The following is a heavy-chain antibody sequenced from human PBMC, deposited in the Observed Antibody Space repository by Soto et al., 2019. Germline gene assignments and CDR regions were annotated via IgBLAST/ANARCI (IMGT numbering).Heavy chain of an antibody. D-gene: IGHD3-10*01. J-gene: IGHJ4*02. Sequence: ASVKVSCKACGYTFTSYGISWVRQAPGQGLEWMGWISAYNGNTNYAQKLQGRVTMTTDTSTSTAYMELRSLRSDDTAVYYCARDPGVASSTDFDYWGQGTLVTVSS. CDR1: GYTFTSYG. CDR2: ISAYNGNT. V-gene: IGHV1-18*01. CDR3: ARDPGVASSTDFDY.